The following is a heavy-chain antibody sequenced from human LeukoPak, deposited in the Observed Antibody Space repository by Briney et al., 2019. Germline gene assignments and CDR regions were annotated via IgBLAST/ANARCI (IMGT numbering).Heavy chain of an antibody. CDR3: ARGSSSSRYYYYYMDV. V-gene: IGHV4-4*07. CDR2: IYTSGST. Sequence: PSETLSLTCTVSGGSISSYYRSWIRQPAGKGLEWIGRIYTSGSTNYNPSLKSRVTMSVDTSKNQFSLKLSSVTAADTAVYYCARGSSSSRYYYYYMDVWGKGTTVTVSS. CDR1: GGSISSYY. D-gene: IGHD6-13*01. J-gene: IGHJ6*03.